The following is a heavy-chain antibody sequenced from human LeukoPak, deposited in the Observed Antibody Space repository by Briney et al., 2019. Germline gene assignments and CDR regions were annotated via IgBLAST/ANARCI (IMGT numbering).Heavy chain of an antibody. CDR2: ISSSSSYI. V-gene: IGHV3-21*01. D-gene: IGHD3-22*01. CDR1: GFTFSSYS. Sequence: GGSLRLSCAASGFTFSSYSMNWVRQAPGKGLEWVSSISSSSSYIYYADSVKGRFTISRDNAKNSLYLQMNSLRAEDTAVYYCARDPPYYYDSSGYYQDYWGQGTLVTVSS. J-gene: IGHJ4*02. CDR3: ARDPPYYYDSSGYYQDY.